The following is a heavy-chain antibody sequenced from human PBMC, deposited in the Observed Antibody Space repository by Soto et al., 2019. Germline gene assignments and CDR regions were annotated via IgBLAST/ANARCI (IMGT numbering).Heavy chain of an antibody. D-gene: IGHD1-26*01. CDR2: ISYDGSNK. CDR3: AKEKSRVGATAYFQH. J-gene: IGHJ1*01. CDR1: GFTFSSYG. Sequence: GGSLRLSCAASGFTFSSYGMHWVRQAPGKGLEWVAVISYDGSNKYYADSVKGRFTISRDNSKNTLYLQMNSLRAEDTAVYYCAKEKSRVGATAYFQHWGQGTLVTVSS. V-gene: IGHV3-30*18.